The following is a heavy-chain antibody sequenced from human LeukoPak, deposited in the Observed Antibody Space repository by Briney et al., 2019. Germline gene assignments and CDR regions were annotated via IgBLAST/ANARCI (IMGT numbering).Heavy chain of an antibody. D-gene: IGHD3-22*01. J-gene: IGHJ4*02. CDR2: INHSGST. CDR3: ARHKSTGSGYYGSHVAWAHYYFDY. Sequence: SETLSLTCAVYGGSFSGYYWSWIRQPPGKGLEWIGEINHSGSTNYNPSLKSRVTISVDTSKNQFSLKLSSVTAADTAVYYCARHKSTGSGYYGSHVAWAHYYFDYWGQGTLVTVSS. CDR1: GGSFSGYY. V-gene: IGHV4-34*01.